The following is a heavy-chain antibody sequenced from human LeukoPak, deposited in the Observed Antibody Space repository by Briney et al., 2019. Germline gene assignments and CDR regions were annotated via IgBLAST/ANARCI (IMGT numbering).Heavy chain of an antibody. Sequence: GGSLRLSCAASGFTFSSYAMSWVRQAPGKGLEWVANIKQDGSEKYYVDSVKGRFTISRDNAKNSLYLQMNSLRAEDTAVYYCARSLVRGIAAAGYWGQGTLVTVSS. V-gene: IGHV3-7*01. D-gene: IGHD6-13*01. CDR2: IKQDGSEK. CDR3: ARSLVRGIAAAGY. J-gene: IGHJ4*02. CDR1: GFTFSSYA.